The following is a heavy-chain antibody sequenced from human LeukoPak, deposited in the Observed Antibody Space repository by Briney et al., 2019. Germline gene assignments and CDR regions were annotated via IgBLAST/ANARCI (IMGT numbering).Heavy chain of an antibody. V-gene: IGHV4-39*07. Sequence: SETLSLTCTVSGGSISTANYYWGWIRHPPGKGLEWIGNIYYTGSTYYKSSLKSRVTISVDTSKNQFSLNLTSVTAADTAVYYCARGDFYYYDGSGYVSFFDYWGQGTLVTVSS. D-gene: IGHD3-22*01. CDR3: ARGDFYYYDGSGYVSFFDY. CDR2: IYYTGST. CDR1: GGSISTANYY. J-gene: IGHJ4*02.